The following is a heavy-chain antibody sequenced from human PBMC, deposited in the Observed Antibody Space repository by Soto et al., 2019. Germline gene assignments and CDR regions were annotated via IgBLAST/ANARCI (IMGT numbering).Heavy chain of an antibody. D-gene: IGHD1-26*01. CDR1: EFTFNSYA. CDR2: ITDSGAST. J-gene: IGHJ4*02. CDR3: AKDKVGVPGQRSYYFDA. V-gene: IGHV3-23*01. Sequence: PGGSLRLSCAASEFTFNSYAMSWVRQGPGKGLQFVSSITDSGASTYYAGSVKGRFTISRDNSKSTVYLEMNSLRAEDTAVYYCAKDKVGVPGQRSYYFDAWGQGTLVTVSS.